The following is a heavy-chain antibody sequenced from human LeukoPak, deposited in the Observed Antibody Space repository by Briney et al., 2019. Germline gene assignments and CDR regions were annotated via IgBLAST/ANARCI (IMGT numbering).Heavy chain of an antibody. CDR3: ARVAYNYGYYFDY. V-gene: IGHV4-61*08. D-gene: IGHD5-18*01. CDR1: GGSISSGGYS. CDR2: IYYSGST. J-gene: IGHJ4*02. Sequence: SETLSLTCAVSGGSISSGGYSWSWIRQPPGKGLEWIGYIYYSGSTKYNPSLKSRVTISVDTSKDQFSLKLSSVTAADTAVYFCARVAYNYGYYFDYWGQGTLVTVSS.